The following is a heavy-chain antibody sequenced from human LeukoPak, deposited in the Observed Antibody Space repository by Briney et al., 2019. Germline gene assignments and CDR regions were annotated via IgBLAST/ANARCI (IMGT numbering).Heavy chain of an antibody. CDR2: IYYSGST. V-gene: IGHV4-59*01. J-gene: IGHJ5*02. D-gene: IGHD3-10*01. Sequence: SETLSLTCTVSGGSISSYYWSWIRQPPGKGLEWIGYIYYSGSTNYNPSLKSRVTISVDTSKNQFSLKPSSVTAADTAVYYCARADYYYGSGSYSFRFDPWGQGTLVTVSS. CDR1: GGSISSYY. CDR3: ARADYYYGSGSYSFRFDP.